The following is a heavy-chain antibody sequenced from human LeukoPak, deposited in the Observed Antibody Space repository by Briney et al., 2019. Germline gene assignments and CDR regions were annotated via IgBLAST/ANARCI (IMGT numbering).Heavy chain of an antibody. CDR2: IKDKTQGATT. Sequence: GGSLRLSCAASGLIFNNAWMTWVRQVPGKGLEWVGRIKDKTQGATTDYAASVKGRFTISRDDSKNTVFLQMNSLTVEETAVYHCTTWDENYSTSAHWDDAFAIWGQGTMVTVSS. CDR3: TTWDENYSTSAHWDDAFAI. D-gene: IGHD6-13*01. J-gene: IGHJ3*02. CDR1: GLIFNNAW. V-gene: IGHV3-15*01.